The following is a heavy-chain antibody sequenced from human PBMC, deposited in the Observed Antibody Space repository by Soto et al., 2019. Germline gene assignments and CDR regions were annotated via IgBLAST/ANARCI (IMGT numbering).Heavy chain of an antibody. V-gene: IGHV1-18*01. CDR2: ISAYNGNT. CDR3: ARDLPPKDY. J-gene: IGHJ4*02. Sequence: QVQLVQSGAEVKKPGASVKVSCKASGYTFTSYAISWVRQAPGQGLEWMGWISAYNGNTNYAQKLQARVTMTTDTSTSTPHMELRGLRSDDTAVYYCARDLPPKDYWGQGTLVTVSS. CDR1: GYTFTSYA.